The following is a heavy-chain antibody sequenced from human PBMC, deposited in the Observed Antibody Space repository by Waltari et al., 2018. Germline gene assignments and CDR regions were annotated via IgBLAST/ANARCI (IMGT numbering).Heavy chain of an antibody. CDR3: ARAITVAGTELFY. Sequence: QVQLVESGGGVVQPGRSLRLSCAASGFTFSSYAMHWVRQAPGKGLEWVAVISYEGSNKYYADSVKGRFTISRDNSKNTLYLQMNSLRAEDTAVYYCARAITVAGTELFYWGQGTLVTVSS. CDR2: ISYEGSNK. CDR1: GFTFSSYA. J-gene: IGHJ4*02. D-gene: IGHD6-19*01. V-gene: IGHV3-30*01.